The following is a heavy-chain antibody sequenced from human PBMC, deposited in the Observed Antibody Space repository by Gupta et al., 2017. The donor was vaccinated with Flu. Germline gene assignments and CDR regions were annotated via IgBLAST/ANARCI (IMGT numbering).Heavy chain of an antibody. V-gene: IGHV3-23*04. CDR3: ANLDYYGSVNWDY. Sequence: EVQLVESGGGLVQPGGSQRLSCEASGFTFTSYAMTWVRQAPGKWLEWISSINGGGTRTYYADSVKGRFTISRDNAKNTVFLQMNGLRVEDTAVYYCANLDYYGSVNWDYWGQGTLVTVSS. CDR2: INGGGTRT. D-gene: IGHD3-10*01. J-gene: IGHJ4*02. CDR1: GFTFTSYA.